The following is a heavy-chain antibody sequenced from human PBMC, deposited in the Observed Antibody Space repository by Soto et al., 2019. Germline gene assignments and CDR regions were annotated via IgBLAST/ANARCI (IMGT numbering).Heavy chain of an antibody. J-gene: IGHJ6*03. CDR1: GGSISSSSYY. CDR3: ARRSAAAGPYYYYYMDV. D-gene: IGHD6-13*01. V-gene: IGHV4-39*01. Sequence: SETLSLTCTVSGGSISSSSYYWGWIRQPPGKGLEWIGSIYYSGSTYYNPSLKSRVTISVDTSKNQFSLKLSSVTAADTAVYYCARRSAAAGPYYYYYMDVWGKGTTVTVSS. CDR2: IYYSGST.